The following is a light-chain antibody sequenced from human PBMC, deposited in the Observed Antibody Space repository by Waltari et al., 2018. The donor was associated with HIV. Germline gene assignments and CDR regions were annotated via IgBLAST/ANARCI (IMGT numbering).Light chain of an antibody. Sequence: QSVLTQPPSVSAAPGQKVTISCSGSISNIGDNYLSWFQQLPGTAPKLLIYENKIRPSGIPDLFSGSKSGTSATLGITGLQTGDEADYYCGTWDSSLSAWVFGGGTKLTVL. CDR1: ISNIGDNY. J-gene: IGLJ3*02. V-gene: IGLV1-51*02. CDR2: ENK. CDR3: GTWDSSLSAWV.